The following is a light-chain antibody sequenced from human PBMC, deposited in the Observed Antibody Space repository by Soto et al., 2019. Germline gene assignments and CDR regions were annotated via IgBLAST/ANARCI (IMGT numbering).Light chain of an antibody. Sequence: QSALTQPASVSGSPGQSITISCTGTSSDVGGYSYVSWYQQHPGDAPKLMIYHVTNRPSGVSDRFSGSKSGNTASLTISGLQAEDEADYYCSSYTSSTAYIFGTGPSSPS. J-gene: IGLJ1*01. CDR1: SSDVGGYSY. V-gene: IGLV2-14*03. CDR2: HVT. CDR3: SSYTSSTAYI.